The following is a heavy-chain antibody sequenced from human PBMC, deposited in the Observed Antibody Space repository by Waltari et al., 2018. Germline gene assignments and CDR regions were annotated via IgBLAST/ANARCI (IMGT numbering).Heavy chain of an antibody. CDR3: ARERGNLNY. J-gene: IGHJ4*02. D-gene: IGHD2-21*01. CDR2: ISGSGGRT. Sequence: EVQLVESGGGLVQPGGSLRLSCAASGFTFSSYAMSWVRQAPGKGLEWVSAISGSGGRTYYADPGKGRFTISRDNPKNTLYLQRNSRRAEDTAVYYGARERGNLNYGGQGTLVTVS. CDR1: GFTFSSYA. V-gene: IGHV3-23*04.